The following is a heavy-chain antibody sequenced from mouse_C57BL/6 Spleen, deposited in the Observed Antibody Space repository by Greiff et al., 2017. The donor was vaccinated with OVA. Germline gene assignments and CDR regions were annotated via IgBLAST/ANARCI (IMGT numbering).Heavy chain of an antibody. V-gene: IGHV5-12*01. CDR1: GFTFSDYY. J-gene: IGHJ4*01. D-gene: IGHD6-1*01. CDR2: ISNGGGST. Sequence: EVQLVESGGGLVQPGGSLKLSCAASGFTFSDYYMYWVRQTPEKRLEWVAYISNGGGSTYYPDTVKGRFTISRDNAKNTLYLQMSRLKSEDTAMYYCARGHDAMDYWGQGTSVTVSS. CDR3: ARGHDAMDY.